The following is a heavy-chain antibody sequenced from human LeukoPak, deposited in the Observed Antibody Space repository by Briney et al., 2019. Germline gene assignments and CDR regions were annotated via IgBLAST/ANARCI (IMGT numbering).Heavy chain of an antibody. D-gene: IGHD1-26*01. CDR2: IYTSGST. CDR1: GGSISSYY. CDR3: ARGGSGSYYNFPDASYYFDY. Sequence: SETLSLICTVSGGSISSYYWSWIRQPAGKGLEWIGRIYTSGSTNYNPSLKSRVTMSVDTSKNQFSLKLSSVTAADTAVYYCARGGSGSYYNFPDASYYFDYWGQGTLVTVSS. V-gene: IGHV4-4*07. J-gene: IGHJ4*02.